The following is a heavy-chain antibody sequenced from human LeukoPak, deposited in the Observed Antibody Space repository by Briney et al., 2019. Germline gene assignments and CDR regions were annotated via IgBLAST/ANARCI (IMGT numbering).Heavy chain of an antibody. CDR1: GFTFSSYA. CDR2: ISGSGGST. V-gene: IGHV3-23*01. J-gene: IGHJ4*02. D-gene: IGHD3-16*01. CDR3: AKGYYDYVWGSYYFDY. Sequence: GGSLRLSCAASGFTFSSYAMSWVRQAPGKGLEWVSAISGSGGSTYYADSVKGRFTISRDNSRDTLYLQMNSLRAQDTAVYYCAKGYYDYVWGSYYFDYWGQGTLVTVSS.